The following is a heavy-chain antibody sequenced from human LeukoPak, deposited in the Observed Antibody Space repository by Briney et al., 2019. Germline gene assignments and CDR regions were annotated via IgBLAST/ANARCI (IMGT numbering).Heavy chain of an antibody. D-gene: IGHD2-21*02. CDR2: ISAYNGNT. Sequence: ASVKVSCKASGYTFTSSGINGVRQAAGQGLEWMGWISAYNGNTNYAQKLQGRVTMTTDTSTSTAYMELRSLRSDDTAVYYCARAYCGGDCYSDDDAFDIWGQGTKVTVSS. CDR3: ARAYCGGDCYSDDDAFDI. CDR1: GYTFTSSG. J-gene: IGHJ3*02. V-gene: IGHV1-18*01.